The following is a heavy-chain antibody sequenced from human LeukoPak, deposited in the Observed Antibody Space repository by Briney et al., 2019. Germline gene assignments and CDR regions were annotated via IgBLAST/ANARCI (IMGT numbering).Heavy chain of an antibody. D-gene: IGHD6-13*01. CDR1: GYTFTSYD. J-gene: IGHJ6*03. CDR2: MNPNSGNT. CDR3: ARGGSGSSWYGFYYDYMDV. V-gene: IGHV1-8*01. Sequence: ASVKVSCKASGYTFTSYDINWVRQATGQGLEWMGWMNPNSGNTGYAQKFQGRVTMTRNTSISTAYMELSSLRSEDTAVYHCARGGSGSSWYGFYYDYMDVWGKGTTVTVSS.